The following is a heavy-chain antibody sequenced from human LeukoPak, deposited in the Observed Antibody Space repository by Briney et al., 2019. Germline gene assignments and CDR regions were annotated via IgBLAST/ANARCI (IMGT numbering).Heavy chain of an antibody. Sequence: GGSLRLSCAASEFTFSSYAMHWVRQAPGKGLEWVAVISYDGSNKYYADSVKGRFTISRDNSKNTLYLQMNSLRAEDTAVYYCARDRIAARRNYFGYWGQGTLVTVSS. CDR1: EFTFSSYA. D-gene: IGHD6-6*01. J-gene: IGHJ4*02. CDR3: ARDRIAARRNYFGY. CDR2: ISYDGSNK. V-gene: IGHV3-30-3*01.